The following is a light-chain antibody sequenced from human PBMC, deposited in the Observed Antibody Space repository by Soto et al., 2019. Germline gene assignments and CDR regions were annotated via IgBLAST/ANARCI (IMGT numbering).Light chain of an antibody. CDR3: LQDHGFPLT. V-gene: IGKV1-6*01. CDR2: AAS. CDR1: QDIRAD. Sequence: AIQMTKSPSSLYASVGDRVTITCRATQDIRADLGWYQQKPGKAPKLLIYAASSLQSEVPSRFSGSGSGTDFTLTISSLQPEDFATYFCLQDHGFPLTFGGGTKVEIK. J-gene: IGKJ4*01.